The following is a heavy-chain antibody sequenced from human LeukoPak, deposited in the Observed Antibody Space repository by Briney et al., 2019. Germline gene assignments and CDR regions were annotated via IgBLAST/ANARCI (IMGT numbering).Heavy chain of an antibody. CDR2: INPTGGSA. J-gene: IGHJ4*02. Sequence: ASVKVSCKASGYTFTSYYMHWVRQAPGQGLEWMGIINPTGGSASYAQKFQGRVTMTRDTSTSTVYMELSSLRSEDTAIYYCARSPAHSRYFADYWGQGTLVTVSS. D-gene: IGHD3-9*01. CDR1: GYTFTSYY. CDR3: ARSPAHSRYFADY. V-gene: IGHV1-46*01.